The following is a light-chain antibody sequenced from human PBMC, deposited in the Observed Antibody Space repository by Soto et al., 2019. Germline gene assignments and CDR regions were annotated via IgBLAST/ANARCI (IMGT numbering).Light chain of an antibody. CDR3: QQRSNWPPTWT. Sequence: EIVLTQSPVTLSLSPGERATLSCRASRSVSSSLVWYQQKPGQAPRLLIYDASNRATGIPARFSGSGSGTDFTLTISSLEPEDFAVYYCQQRSNWPPTWTFGQGTKVEIK. J-gene: IGKJ1*01. CDR1: RSVSSS. CDR2: DAS. V-gene: IGKV3-11*01.